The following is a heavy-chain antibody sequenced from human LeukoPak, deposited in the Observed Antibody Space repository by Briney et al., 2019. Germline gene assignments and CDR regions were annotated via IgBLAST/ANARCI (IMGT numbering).Heavy chain of an antibody. CDR3: AKDHVGEYSSSSEAEYFDY. Sequence: PGRSLRLSCAASGFTFSSYGMHWVRQAPGKGLEWVAVIWYGGSNKYYADSVKGRFTISRDNSKNTLYLQMNSLRAEDTAVYYCAKDHVGEYSSSSEAEYFDYWGQGTLVTVSS. CDR1: GFTFSSYG. CDR2: IWYGGSNK. J-gene: IGHJ4*02. V-gene: IGHV3-30*18. D-gene: IGHD6-6*01.